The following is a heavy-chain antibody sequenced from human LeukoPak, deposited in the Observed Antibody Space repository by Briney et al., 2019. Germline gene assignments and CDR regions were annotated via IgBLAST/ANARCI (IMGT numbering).Heavy chain of an antibody. J-gene: IGHJ5*02. Sequence: ASVKVSCKASGYTFTSYYMHWVRQAPGQGLEWMGIINPSGGSTSYAQKFQGRATMTRDMSTSTVYMELSSLRSEDTAVYYCARDSSIFGVVIIGGNWFDPWGQGTLVTVSS. CDR1: GYTFTSYY. CDR2: INPSGGST. D-gene: IGHD3-3*01. V-gene: IGHV1-46*01. CDR3: ARDSSIFGVVIIGGNWFDP.